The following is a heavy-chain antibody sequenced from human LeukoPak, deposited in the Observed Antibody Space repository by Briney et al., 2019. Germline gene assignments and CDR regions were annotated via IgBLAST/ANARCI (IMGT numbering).Heavy chain of an antibody. Sequence: GGSLRLSCAASGFTFSSYGMHWVRQAPGKGLEWVAVISYDGSNKYYADSVKGRFTISRDNSKNTLYLQMNSLRAEDTAVYYCAKDRGYIAVRELDYWGRGTLVTVSS. CDR3: AKDRGYIAVRELDY. D-gene: IGHD6-19*01. V-gene: IGHV3-30*18. J-gene: IGHJ4*02. CDR1: GFTFSSYG. CDR2: ISYDGSNK.